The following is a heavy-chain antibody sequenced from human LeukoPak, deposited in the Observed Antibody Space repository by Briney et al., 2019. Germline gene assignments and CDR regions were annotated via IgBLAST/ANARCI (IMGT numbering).Heavy chain of an antibody. D-gene: IGHD5-24*01. CDR2: IYGNGST. J-gene: IGHJ4*02. Sequence: PSQTLSLTCTVSDDSIRSHSHCWGWIRQPAGKGLEWVGHIYGNGSTNYNASLKSRVTISIDTSKNQFSLKLSSVTAADTAVYYCARSRGGWSASDYWGQGTLVTVSS. V-gene: IGHV4-61*09. CDR1: DDSIRSHSHC. CDR3: ARSRGGWSASDY.